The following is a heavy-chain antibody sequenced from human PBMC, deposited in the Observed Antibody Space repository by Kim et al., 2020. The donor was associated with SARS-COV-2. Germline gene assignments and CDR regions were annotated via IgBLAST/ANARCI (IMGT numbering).Heavy chain of an antibody. V-gene: IGHV3-23*01. J-gene: IGHJ6*02. Sequence: GGSLRLSCAASGFTFSSYAMRWVRQASGKGLEWVSAISGSGGSTYYADSVKGRFTISRDNSKNTLYLQMNSLRAEDTAVYYCAKARIAAAGHYYYCYSGMVVWGQGTTVTVSS. CDR2: ISGSGGST. CDR3: AKARIAAAGHYYYCYSGMVV. CDR1: GFTFSSYA. D-gene: IGHD6-13*01.